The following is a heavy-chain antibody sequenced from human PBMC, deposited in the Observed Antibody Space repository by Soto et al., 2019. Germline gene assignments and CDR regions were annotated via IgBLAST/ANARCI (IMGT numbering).Heavy chain of an antibody. J-gene: IGHJ4*02. Sequence: GGSLRLSCAASGFTFSSYGMHWVRQAPGKGLEWVAVIWYDGSNKYYADSVKGRFTISRDNSKNTLYLQMDSLRPEDTAVYSCAKDSDVGPAVYFFDSWGVETLVTVSS. D-gene: IGHD2-2*01. CDR2: IWYDGSNK. CDR3: AKDSDVGPAVYFFDS. CDR1: GFTFSSYG. V-gene: IGHV3-30*02.